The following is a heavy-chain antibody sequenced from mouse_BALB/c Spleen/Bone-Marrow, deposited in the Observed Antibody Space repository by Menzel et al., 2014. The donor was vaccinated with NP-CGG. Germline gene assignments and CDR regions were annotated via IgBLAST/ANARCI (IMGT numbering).Heavy chain of an antibody. V-gene: IGHV1-82*01. J-gene: IGHJ4*01. CDR3: ARSDGYRVMDY. Sequence: QVQLQQSGPELVKPGASVKISCKASGYAFSSSWVNWVKQRPGQGLEWIGRIYPGDGDINYNGKFKGKATLTADKPSSTAYMQLSSLISVDSAVYFCARSDGYRVMDYWGQGTSVTVSS. CDR2: IYPGDGDI. D-gene: IGHD2-3*01. CDR1: GYAFSSSW.